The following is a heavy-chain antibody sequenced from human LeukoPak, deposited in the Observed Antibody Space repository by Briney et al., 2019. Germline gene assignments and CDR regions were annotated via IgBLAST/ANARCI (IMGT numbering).Heavy chain of an antibody. D-gene: IGHD3-3*02. CDR3: AQGAVLDDAFDI. CDR2: IYYSGST. CDR1: GGSVSSGSYY. V-gene: IGHV4-61*01. Sequence: NPSETLSLTCTVSGGSVSSGSYYWSWIRQPPGKGLEWIGYIYYSGSTNYNPSLKSRVTISVDTSKNQFSLKLSSVTAADTAMYYCAQGAVLDDAFDIWGQGTMVTVSS. J-gene: IGHJ3*02.